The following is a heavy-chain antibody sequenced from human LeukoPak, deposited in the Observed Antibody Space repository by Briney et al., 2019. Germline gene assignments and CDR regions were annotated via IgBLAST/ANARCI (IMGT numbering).Heavy chain of an antibody. CDR3: ARDRSDYDFWSGYYT. J-gene: IGHJ5*02. CDR2: INAGNGNT. D-gene: IGHD3-3*01. V-gene: IGHV1-3*01. CDR1: GYTFTSYY. Sequence: GASVKVSCKASGYTFTSYYMHWVRQAPGQRLEWMGWINAGNGNTKYSQKFQGRVTITRDTSASTAYMELSSLRSEDTAVYYCARDRSDYDFWSGYYTWGQGTLVTVSS.